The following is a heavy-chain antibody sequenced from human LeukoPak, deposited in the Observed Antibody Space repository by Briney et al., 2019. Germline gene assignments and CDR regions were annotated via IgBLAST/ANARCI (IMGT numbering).Heavy chain of an antibody. D-gene: IGHD6-13*01. Sequence: GGSLRLSCAASGFTLSSYAMSWVRQAPGKGLEWVSAISGSGGSTYYADSVKGRFTISRDNSKNTLYLQMNSLRAEDTAVYYCAKDQGYSSRNWFDPWGQGTLVTVSS. CDR3: AKDQGYSSRNWFDP. J-gene: IGHJ5*02. CDR1: GFTLSSYA. V-gene: IGHV3-23*01. CDR2: ISGSGGST.